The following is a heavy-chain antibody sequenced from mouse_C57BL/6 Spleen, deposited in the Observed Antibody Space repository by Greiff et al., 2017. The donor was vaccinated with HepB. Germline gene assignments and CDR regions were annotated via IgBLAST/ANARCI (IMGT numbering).Heavy chain of an antibody. CDR1: GYTFTSYG. CDR3: ARFFPPAYAMDY. V-gene: IGHV1-81*01. Sequence: VKLVESGAELARPGASVKLSCKASGYTFTSYGISWVKQRTGQGLEWIGEIYPRSGNTYYNEKFKGKATLTADKSSSTAYMELRSLTSEDSAVYFCARFFPPAYAMDYWGQGTSVTVSS. J-gene: IGHJ4*01. CDR2: IYPRSGNT. D-gene: IGHD1-2*01.